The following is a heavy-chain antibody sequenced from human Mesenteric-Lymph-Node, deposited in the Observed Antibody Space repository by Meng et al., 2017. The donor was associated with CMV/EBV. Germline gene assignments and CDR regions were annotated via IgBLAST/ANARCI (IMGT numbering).Heavy chain of an antibody. V-gene: IGHV4-39*01. CDR1: GGSITSGNYY. CDR3: LLVVIDATRLYDF. Sequence: SETLSLTCTVSGGSITSGNYYWGWIRQPPGKGLEWIGSLYWSGSTYYNPSLESRVTISLDTSKSQFSLRLTSVTAADTAVYYCLLVVIDATRLYDFWGQGILVTVSS. CDR2: LYWSGST. J-gene: IGHJ4*02. D-gene: IGHD2-15*01.